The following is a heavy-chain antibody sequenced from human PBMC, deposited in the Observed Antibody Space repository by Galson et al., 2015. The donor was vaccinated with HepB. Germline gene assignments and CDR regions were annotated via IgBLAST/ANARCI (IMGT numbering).Heavy chain of an antibody. CDR1: GGSISTYY. CDR3: ARARYCGNDCPRENFYYYFMDV. V-gene: IGHV4-59*01. D-gene: IGHD2-21*01. J-gene: IGHJ6*03. CDR2: IFYSGST. Sequence: ETLSLTCTVSGGSISTYYWNWIRQPPGKGLEWIGYIFYSGSTDYNPSLKSRVTISVDSSKNQFSLKLRSVTAADTAVYYCARARYCGNDCPRENFYYYFMDVWGKGTTVTVSS.